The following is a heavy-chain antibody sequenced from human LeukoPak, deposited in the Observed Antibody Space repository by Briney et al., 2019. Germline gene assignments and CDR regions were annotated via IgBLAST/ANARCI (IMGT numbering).Heavy chain of an antibody. V-gene: IGHV3-74*01. Sequence: GGSLRLSCAASGFTFSNYRMHRVRQAPGKGLVWVSRINSDGSSTNYADSVKGRFTISRDNAKNALFLQMNSLRAEDTAVYYCARGGSTTISYGDSWGQGTLVTVSS. D-gene: IGHD4-11*01. CDR3: ARGGSTTISYGDS. CDR1: GFTFSNYR. J-gene: IGHJ4*02. CDR2: INSDGSST.